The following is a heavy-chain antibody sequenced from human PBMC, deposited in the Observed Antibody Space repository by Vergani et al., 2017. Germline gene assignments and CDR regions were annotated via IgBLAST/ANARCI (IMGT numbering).Heavy chain of an antibody. CDR2: VSFRGDT. CDR3: ARSRIYYGAGSPDY. J-gene: IGHJ4*02. CDR1: GASVNSYY. D-gene: IGHD3-10*01. V-gene: IGHV4-59*02. Sequence: QEKLQESGPGLVKPSETLSLTCTVSGASVNSYYWSWIRQPPGKGLEWMGYVSFRGDTLYDPSVKGRMTISLNTSSNQFSLYLTSVTAADTAVYYCARSRIYYGAGSPDYWGQGTLVTVSS.